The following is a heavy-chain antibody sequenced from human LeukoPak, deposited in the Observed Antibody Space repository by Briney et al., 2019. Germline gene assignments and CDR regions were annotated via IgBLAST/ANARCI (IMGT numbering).Heavy chain of an antibody. CDR3: ARRTLSRFDY. V-gene: IGHV4-34*01. Sequence: PSETLSLTCAVYGGSFSGYYWSWIRQPPGKGLEWIGEINHSGSTNYNPSLKSRVTISVDTSKNQFSLKLSSVTAADTAVYYCARRTLSRFDYWGQGTLVTVSS. CDR2: INHSGST. J-gene: IGHJ4*02. CDR1: GGSFSGYY.